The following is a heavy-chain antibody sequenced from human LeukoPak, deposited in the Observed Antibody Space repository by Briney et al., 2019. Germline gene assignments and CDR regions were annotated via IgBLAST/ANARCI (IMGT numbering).Heavy chain of an antibody. J-gene: IGHJ4*02. Sequence: GGSLRLSCAASGFTFSSYGMHWVRRAPGKGLEWVAFIRYDGSNKYYADSVKGRFTISRDNSKNTLYLQMNSLRAEDTAVYYCAKGYHYYDSSGYYTDDYWGQGTLVTVSS. D-gene: IGHD3-22*01. CDR3: AKGYHYYDSSGYYTDDY. CDR1: GFTFSSYG. V-gene: IGHV3-30*02. CDR2: IRYDGSNK.